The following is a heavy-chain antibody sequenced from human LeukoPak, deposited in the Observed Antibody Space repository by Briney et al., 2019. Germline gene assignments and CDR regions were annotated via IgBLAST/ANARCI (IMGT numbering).Heavy chain of an antibody. D-gene: IGHD3-22*01. J-gene: IGHJ4*02. Sequence: SETLSLTCAVYGGSFSGYYWSWIRQPPGEGLEWIGEINHSGSTNYNPSLKSRVTISVDTSKNQFSLKLSSVTAADTAVYYCARDRYYYDSSGYYQLDYWGQGTLVTVSS. CDR3: ARDRYYYDSSGYYQLDY. CDR2: INHSGST. CDR1: GGSFSGYY. V-gene: IGHV4-34*01.